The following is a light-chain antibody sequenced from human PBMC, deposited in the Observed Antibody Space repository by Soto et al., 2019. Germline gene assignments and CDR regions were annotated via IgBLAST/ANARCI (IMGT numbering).Light chain of an antibody. Sequence: EIVLTQSPGTLSLSPWERATLSCRASQSVSSSYLAWYQQKPGQAPRLLIYGASSRATGIPDRFSGSGSGTDFTLTISRLEPEDFAVYYCQQYGSSPGRTFGQGTKVDI. CDR3: QQYGSSPGRT. CDR2: GAS. J-gene: IGKJ1*01. CDR1: QSVSSSY. V-gene: IGKV3-20*01.